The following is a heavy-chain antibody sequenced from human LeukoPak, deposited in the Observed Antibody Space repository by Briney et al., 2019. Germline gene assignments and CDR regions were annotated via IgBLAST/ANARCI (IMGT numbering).Heavy chain of an antibody. CDR2: IKPDGSET. J-gene: IGHJ4*02. CDR3: VRDQWWQFIAVAITSYFDR. D-gene: IGHD6-19*01. V-gene: IGHV3-7*01. CDR1: GFPFSSYW. Sequence: GGSLRLSCAASGFPFSSYWMSWVRQAPGKGLEWVANIKPDGSETHYVDSVKGRFTIARDNAKNSLYLQMNSLRAEDTAVYYCVRDQWWQFIAVAITSYFDRWGQGTLVTVSS.